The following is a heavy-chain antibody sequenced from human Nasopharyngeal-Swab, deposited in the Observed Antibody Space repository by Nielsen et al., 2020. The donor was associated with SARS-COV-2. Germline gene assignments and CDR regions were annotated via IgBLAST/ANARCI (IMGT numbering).Heavy chain of an antibody. CDR2: INGDGSDT. CDR1: GYTFSNYA. Sequence: GESLKISCTGSGYTFSNYAISWVRQAPGKGLVWVSRINGDGSDTGYADFVKGRFTVSRDNAENTLYLQMNSLRVEDTAVYYCARDLVLGSGSNGHWGQGTLVTVSS. V-gene: IGHV3-74*01. CDR3: ARDLVLGSGSNGH. D-gene: IGHD3-10*01. J-gene: IGHJ4*02.